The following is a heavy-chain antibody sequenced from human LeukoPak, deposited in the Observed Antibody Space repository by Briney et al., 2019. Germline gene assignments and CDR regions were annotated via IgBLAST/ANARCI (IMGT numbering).Heavy chain of an antibody. J-gene: IGHJ6*03. V-gene: IGHV3-21*01. CDR2: ISSSSSYI. CDR1: GFTFSSYS. CDR3: AKNTRRFESWYRYYYYYMDV. Sequence: TGGSLRLSCAASGFTFSSYSMNWVRQAPGKGLEWVSSISSSSSYIYYADSVKGRFTISRDNAKNSLYLQMNSLRAEDTAVYYCAKNTRRFESWYRYYYYYMDVWGKGTTVTVSS. D-gene: IGHD6-13*01.